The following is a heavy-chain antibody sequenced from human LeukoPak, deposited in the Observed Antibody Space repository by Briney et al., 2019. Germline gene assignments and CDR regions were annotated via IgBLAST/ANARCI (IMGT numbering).Heavy chain of an antibody. CDR1: GGSISSSSYS. CDR2: IYYSGST. D-gene: IGHD4-17*01. V-gene: IGHV4-39*01. CDR3: ARHRYGDYYFDY. J-gene: IGHJ4*02. Sequence: PSETLSLTCTVSGGSISSSSYSWGWIRQPPGKGLEGIGSIYYSGSTYYNPSLKSRVTISVDTSKNQFSLKLSSVTAADTAVYYCARHRYGDYYFDYWGQGTLVTVSS.